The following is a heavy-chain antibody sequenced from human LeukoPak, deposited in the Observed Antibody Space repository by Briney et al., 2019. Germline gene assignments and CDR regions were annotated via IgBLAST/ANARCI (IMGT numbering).Heavy chain of an antibody. D-gene: IGHD3-10*01. CDR1: GITFSSYW. CDR2: INVDGSST. V-gene: IGHV3-74*01. Sequence: PGGSLRLSCAASGITFSSYWMDWVRQAPGKGLVWVSRINVDGSSTSYADSVKGRFTLSRDNAKNTLYLQMNSLRAEDTAVYYCASSSYYYDSGSYSPLYYFDYWGQGTLVTVSS. J-gene: IGHJ4*02. CDR3: ASSSYYYDSGSYSPLYYFDY.